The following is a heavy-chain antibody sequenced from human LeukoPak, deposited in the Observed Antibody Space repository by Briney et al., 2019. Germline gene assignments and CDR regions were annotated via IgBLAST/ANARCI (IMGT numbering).Heavy chain of an antibody. CDR3: ARDLAGDGLSYFDY. V-gene: IGHV1-2*02. CDR2: INPKTGVT. D-gene: IGHD6-19*01. J-gene: IGHJ4*02. Sequence: ASVKVSCKASGYTFTGYFMHWVRQAPGQGLEWMGWINPKTGVTNYEQKFQGRVIMTRDTSISTTYMELTSLKSDDTAVYYCARDLAGDGLSYFDYWGQGTLVTVSS. CDR1: GYTFTGYF.